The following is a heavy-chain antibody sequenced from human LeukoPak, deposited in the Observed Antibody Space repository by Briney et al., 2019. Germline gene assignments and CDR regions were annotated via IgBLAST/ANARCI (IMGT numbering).Heavy chain of an antibody. V-gene: IGHV3-30*02. Sequence: GGSLRLSCAASGFTFSSYAMHWVRQAPGKGLEWVAFIRYAGGETFYADSVKGRFTISRDNSKNTLFLQMNSLRVEDTATYYCAKDLIRDVWFGESWGQGTLVTVSS. CDR3: AKDLIRDVWFGES. CDR2: IRYAGGET. J-gene: IGHJ5*02. CDR1: GFTFSSYA. D-gene: IGHD3-10*01.